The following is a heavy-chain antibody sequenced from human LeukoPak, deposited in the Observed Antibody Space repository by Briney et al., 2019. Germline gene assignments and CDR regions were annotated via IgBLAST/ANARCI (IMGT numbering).Heavy chain of an antibody. V-gene: IGHV4-59*01. J-gene: IGHJ4*02. CDR1: GGSINNYY. Sequence: PSETLSLTCTVSGGSINNYYWSWIRRPPGKGLEWIGYFYNSGSTNYSPSLKSRVTISVDTSKNQFSLILSSVTASDTAVYYCARDRGGIGGYFDYWGQGALVTVSS. D-gene: IGHD3-3*01. CDR2: FYNSGST. CDR3: ARDRGGIGGYFDY.